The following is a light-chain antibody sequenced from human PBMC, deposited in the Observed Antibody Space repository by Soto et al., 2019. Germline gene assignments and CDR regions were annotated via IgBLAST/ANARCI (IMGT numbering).Light chain of an antibody. CDR3: QSFDSSLTGWV. J-gene: IGLJ3*02. CDR1: SSNIGARYD. CDR2: GNS. V-gene: IGLV1-40*01. Sequence: QSVLAQPPSVSGAPGQKVTISCTGNSSNIGARYDVHWYQQLPGTAPKLLIYGNSNRPSGVPDRFSGSKSGTSASLAITGLQAEDEADYYCQSFDSSLTGWVFGGGTKVTVL.